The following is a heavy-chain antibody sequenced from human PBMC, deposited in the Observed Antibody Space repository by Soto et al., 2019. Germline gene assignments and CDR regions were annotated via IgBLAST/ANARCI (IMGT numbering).Heavy chain of an antibody. Sequence: GGSLRLSCAASGFTFSSYAMHWVRQAPGKGLEWVAVISYDGSNKYYADSVKGRFTISRDNSKNTLYLQMNSLRAEDTAVYYCARGPDPLPYNWNDVFAFDIWGQGTMVTVSS. D-gene: IGHD1-20*01. CDR1: GFTFSSYA. V-gene: IGHV3-30-3*01. CDR3: ARGPDPLPYNWNDVFAFDI. CDR2: ISYDGSNK. J-gene: IGHJ3*02.